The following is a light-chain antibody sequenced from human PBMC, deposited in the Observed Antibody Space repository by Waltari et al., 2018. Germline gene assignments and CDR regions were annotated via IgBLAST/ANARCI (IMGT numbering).Light chain of an antibody. J-gene: IGKJ1*01. Sequence: EIVLTQSSGTLSLSPGERATLSCRASQSVSSSYLAWYQQKPGQAPRLLIYGASSRATGIPDRFSGSGSGTDFSLTISRLEPEDFAVYYCQQYGNSPQTFGQGTKVEIK. CDR2: GAS. CDR3: QQYGNSPQT. V-gene: IGKV3-20*01. CDR1: QSVSSSY.